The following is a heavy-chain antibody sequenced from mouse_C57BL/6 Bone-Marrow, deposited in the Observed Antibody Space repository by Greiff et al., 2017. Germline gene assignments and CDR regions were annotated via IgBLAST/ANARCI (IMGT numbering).Heavy chain of an antibody. D-gene: IGHD2-4*01. V-gene: IGHV5-6*01. CDR1: GFTFSSYG. CDR2: ISNGGSYT. J-gene: IGHJ1*03. Sequence: EVQGVESGGDLVKPGGSLKLSCAASGFTFSSYGMSWVRQTPDNRLEWVATISNGGSYTYYPDSVKGRFTISRDNAKNTLYLQMSSLKSEDTAMYDCARRLRLDVWGTGTTVTVSS. CDR3: ARRLRLDV.